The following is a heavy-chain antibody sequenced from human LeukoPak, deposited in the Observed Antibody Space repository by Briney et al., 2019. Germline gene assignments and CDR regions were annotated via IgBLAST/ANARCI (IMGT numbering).Heavy chain of an antibody. CDR3: AKDTSIGRYCTNGVCSPFDY. Sequence: GGSLRLSCAASGVTFSSYAMSWVRQAQGKGLEWVSGIGDSGGGTYYADSVKGRFTISRDNSKNTLYLQMNSLRADDTAVYYWAKDTSIGRYCTNGVCSPFDYWGQGTLVTVSS. D-gene: IGHD2-8*01. CDR1: GVTFSSYA. CDR2: IGDSGGGT. V-gene: IGHV3-23*01. J-gene: IGHJ4*02.